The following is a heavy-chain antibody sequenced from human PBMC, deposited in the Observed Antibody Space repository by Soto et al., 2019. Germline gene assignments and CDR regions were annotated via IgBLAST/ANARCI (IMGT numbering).Heavy chain of an antibody. CDR3: ASSLLVGYGLEGESD. Sequence: QVQLVQSGAEVKKPGASVKVSCKASGYTFTSYGISWVRQAPGHGLKRMGWISAYNGNTNYAQKLQGRVTMTTDTSTRPADMELRSLRSDDTAVYYCASSLLVGYGLEGESDWGQGTLVTVSS. J-gene: IGHJ4*02. CDR1: GYTFTSYG. D-gene: IGHD5-18*01. CDR2: ISAYNGNT. V-gene: IGHV1-18*01.